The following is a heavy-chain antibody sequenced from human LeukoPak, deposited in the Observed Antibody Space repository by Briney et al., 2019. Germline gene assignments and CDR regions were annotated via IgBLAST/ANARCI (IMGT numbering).Heavy chain of an antibody. CDR3: ARGFSSGWYILDY. V-gene: IGHV3-30*04. Sequence: PGGSLRLSCAASGFTFGSYAMHWVRQAPGKGLEWVAVISYDGSNKYYADSVKGRFTISRDNSKNTLYLQMNSLRAEDTAVYYCARGFSSGWYILDYWGQGTLVTVSS. D-gene: IGHD6-19*01. CDR2: ISYDGSNK. CDR1: GFTFGSYA. J-gene: IGHJ4*02.